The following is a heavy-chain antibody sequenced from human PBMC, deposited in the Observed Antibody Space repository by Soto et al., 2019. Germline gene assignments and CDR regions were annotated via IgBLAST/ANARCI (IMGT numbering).Heavy chain of an antibody. Sequence: GGSLRLSCAASGFTFSSYAMSWVRQAPGKGLEWVSAISGSGGSTYYADSVKGRFTISRDNSKNTLYLQMNSLRAEDTAVYYCAKDQTPFGRWLGEDYWGQGTLVTVSS. CDR1: GFTFSSYA. J-gene: IGHJ4*02. CDR3: AKDQTPFGRWLGEDY. V-gene: IGHV3-23*01. D-gene: IGHD3-16*01. CDR2: ISGSGGST.